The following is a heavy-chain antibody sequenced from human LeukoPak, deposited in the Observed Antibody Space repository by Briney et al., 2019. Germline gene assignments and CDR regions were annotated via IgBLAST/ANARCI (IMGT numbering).Heavy chain of an antibody. CDR1: GFTFSSYA. D-gene: IGHD2-15*01. CDR3: ARNRDIVVVVAATSEFDP. J-gene: IGHJ5*02. CDR2: ISYDGSNK. Sequence: GGSLRLSCAASGFTFSSYAMHWVRQAPGKGLEWVAVISYDGSNKYYADSVKGRFTISRDNSKNTLYLQMNSLRAEDTAVYYCARNRDIVVVVAATSEFDPWGQGTLVTVSS. V-gene: IGHV3-30-3*01.